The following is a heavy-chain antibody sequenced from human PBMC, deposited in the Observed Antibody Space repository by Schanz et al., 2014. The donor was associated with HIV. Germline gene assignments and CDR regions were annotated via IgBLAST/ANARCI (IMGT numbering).Heavy chain of an antibody. CDR2: ISSGGTMV. CDR1: GFTFSDHY. V-gene: IGHV3-11*04. CDR3: ARQEYSSSFNWFDP. D-gene: IGHD6-6*01. Sequence: VQLVESGGGLVQPGRSLRLSCAASGFTFSDHYMSWIREAPGKGLEWISKISSGGTMVYYADSVKGRFTISRDNFRNTLYLQVHSLRPVDTAVYYCARQEYSSSFNWFDPWGQGTLVTVSS. J-gene: IGHJ5*02.